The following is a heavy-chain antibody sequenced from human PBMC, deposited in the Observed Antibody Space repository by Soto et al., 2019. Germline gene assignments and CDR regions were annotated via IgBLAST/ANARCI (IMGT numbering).Heavy chain of an antibody. CDR3: ARRLLYCSGGSCYPYFDY. V-gene: IGHV1-18*01. J-gene: IGHJ4*02. Sequence: ASVKVSCKASGYTFTTYGITWVRQAPGQGLEWMGWISTYNGNTNYAQKLQGRVTMTTDTSTSTANMELRSLRSDDTAVYYCARRLLYCSGGSCYPYFDYWGQGTLVTVSS. CDR2: ISTYNGNT. CDR1: GYTFTTYG. D-gene: IGHD2-15*01.